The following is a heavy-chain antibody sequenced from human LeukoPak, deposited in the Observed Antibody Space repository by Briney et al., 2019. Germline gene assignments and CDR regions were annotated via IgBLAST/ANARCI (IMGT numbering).Heavy chain of an antibody. CDR3: ARGSYDSSGYYSHH. CDR2: ISSSGSTI. Sequence: GGSLRLSCAASGFTFSSYEMNRVRQAPGKGLEWVSYISSSGSTIYYADPVKGRFTISRDNAKNSLYLQMNSLRAEDTAVYYCARGSYDSSGYYSHHWGQGTLVTVSS. J-gene: IGHJ1*01. CDR1: GFTFSSYE. D-gene: IGHD3-22*01. V-gene: IGHV3-48*03.